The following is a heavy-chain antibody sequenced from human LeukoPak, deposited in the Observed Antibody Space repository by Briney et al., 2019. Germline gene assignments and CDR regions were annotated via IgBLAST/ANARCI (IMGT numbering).Heavy chain of an antibody. CDR2: IIPILGIA. V-gene: IGHV1-69*04. CDR1: GGTFSSYA. D-gene: IGHD5-18*01. J-gene: IGHJ4*02. Sequence: SVKVSCKASGGTFSSYAISWVRQAPGQGREWMGRIIPILGIARYAQKFQGRVTITADKSTSTAYMELSSLRSEDTAVYYCARADTAMKYYFDYWGQGTLVTVSS. CDR3: ARADTAMKYYFDY.